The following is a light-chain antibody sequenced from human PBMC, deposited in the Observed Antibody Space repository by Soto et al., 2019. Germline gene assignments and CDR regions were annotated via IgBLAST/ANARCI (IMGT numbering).Light chain of an antibody. V-gene: IGKV1-5*01. CDR1: QSISSW. CDR3: QHYNSYSEA. CDR2: DAS. Sequence: GDRVTITCRASQSISSWLAWYQQKPGKAPKLLIYDASSLESGVPSRFSGSGSGTEFTLTISSLQPDDFATYYCQHYNSYSEAFGQGTKVELK. J-gene: IGKJ1*01.